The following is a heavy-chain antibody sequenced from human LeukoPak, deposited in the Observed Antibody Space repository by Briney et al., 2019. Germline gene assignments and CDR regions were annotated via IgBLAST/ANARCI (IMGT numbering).Heavy chain of an antibody. CDR2: ISGSGRNT. CDR1: GFTFSSNA. V-gene: IGHV3-23*01. CDR3: AKVTYDYVWGSYET. D-gene: IGHD3-16*01. Sequence: GGSLRLSCAASGFTFSSNAMNWVRQAPGKGQEWVSRISGSGRNTYYADSVKGRFTISRDNSKNTLYLQLNSLRAEDTAVYYCAKVTYDYVWGSYETWGQGTLVTVSS. J-gene: IGHJ5*02.